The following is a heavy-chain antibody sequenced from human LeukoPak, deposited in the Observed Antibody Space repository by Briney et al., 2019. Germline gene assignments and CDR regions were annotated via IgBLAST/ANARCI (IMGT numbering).Heavy chain of an antibody. D-gene: IGHD2-21*02. Sequence: GASVKVSCEASGGTFSSYAISWVRQAPGQGLEWMGRIIPIFGTANYAQEFQGRVTITTDESTSTAYMELSSLRSEDTAVYYCAVSGVYCGGDCSKDYWGQGTLVTVSS. CDR3: AVSGVYCGGDCSKDY. CDR2: IIPIFGTA. V-gene: IGHV1-69*05. CDR1: GGTFSSYA. J-gene: IGHJ4*02.